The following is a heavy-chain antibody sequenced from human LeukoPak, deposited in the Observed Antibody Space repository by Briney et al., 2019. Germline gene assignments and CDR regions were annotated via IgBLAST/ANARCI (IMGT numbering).Heavy chain of an antibody. CDR2: IYHSGST. CDR1: GGSISSSNW. CDR3: ARGGVGPGYGIDY. Sequence: SGTLSLTCAVSGGSISSSNWWSWVRQPPGKGLEWIGEIYHSGSTNYNPSLKSRVTISVDKSKNQSSLKLSSVTAADTAVYYCARGGVGPGYGIDYWGQGTLVTVSS. J-gene: IGHJ4*02. V-gene: IGHV4-4*02. D-gene: IGHD3-9*01.